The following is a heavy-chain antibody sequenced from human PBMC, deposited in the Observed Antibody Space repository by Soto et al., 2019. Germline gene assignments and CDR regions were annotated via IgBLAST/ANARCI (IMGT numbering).Heavy chain of an antibody. CDR2: IRSKAYGGTT. CDR3: TSILEWLLQDNPV. CDR1: GFTFGDYA. V-gene: IGHV3-49*03. Sequence: GGSLRLSCTASGFTFGDYAMSWFRQAPGKGLEWVGFIRSKAYGGTTEYAASVKGRFTISRDDSKSIAYLLMNSLKTEDTAVYYCTSILEWLLQDNPVWGKGTTVTVSS. D-gene: IGHD3-3*01. J-gene: IGHJ6*04.